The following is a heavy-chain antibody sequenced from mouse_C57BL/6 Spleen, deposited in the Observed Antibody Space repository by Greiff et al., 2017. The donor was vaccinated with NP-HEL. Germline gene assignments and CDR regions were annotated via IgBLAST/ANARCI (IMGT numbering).Heavy chain of an antibody. CDR1: GYTFTGYW. Sequence: VQLQQSGAELMKPGASVKLSCKATGYTFTGYWMPWVKQRPGQGLEWIGVIDPSDSSTNYNPKFKGTATLTVDTSSSTAYMQLSSLTSEVSAGYYCAGGNDLGDWGQCTTLTVSS. CDR2: IDPSDSST. CDR3: AGGNDLGD. J-gene: IGHJ2*01. D-gene: IGHD2-2*01. V-gene: IGHV1-59*01.